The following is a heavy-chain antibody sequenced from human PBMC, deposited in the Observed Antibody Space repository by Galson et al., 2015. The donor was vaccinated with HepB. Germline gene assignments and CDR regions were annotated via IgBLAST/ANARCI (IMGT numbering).Heavy chain of an antibody. CDR2: ISGSGGST. Sequence: SLRLSCAASGFTFSSYAMSWVRQAPGKGLEWVSTISGSGGSTYYADSVKGRFTIARDNSKNTLYLQMNSLRAEDTAVYYCAKPGEPQDWYFDLWGRGTLVTVSS. J-gene: IGHJ2*01. D-gene: IGHD4-17*01. CDR1: GFTFSSYA. CDR3: AKPGEPQDWYFDL. V-gene: IGHV3-23*01.